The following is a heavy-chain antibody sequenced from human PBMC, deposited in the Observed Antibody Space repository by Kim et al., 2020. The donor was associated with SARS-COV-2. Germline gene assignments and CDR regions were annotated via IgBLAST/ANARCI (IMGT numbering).Heavy chain of an antibody. Sequence: GGSLRLSCAASGFTFSSYAMSWVRQAPGKGLEWVSAISGSGGSTYYADSVKGRFTISRDNSKNTLYLQMNSLRAEDTAVYYCAKGPRGYSYADYFDYWGQGTLVTVSS. V-gene: IGHV3-23*01. J-gene: IGHJ4*02. CDR2: ISGSGGST. CDR3: AKGPRGYSYADYFDY. CDR1: GFTFSSYA. D-gene: IGHD5-18*01.